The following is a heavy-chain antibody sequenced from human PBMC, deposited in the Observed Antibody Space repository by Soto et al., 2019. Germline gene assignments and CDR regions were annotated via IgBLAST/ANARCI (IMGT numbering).Heavy chain of an antibody. Sequence: SETLSLTCTVSGDTSTSYYWGWIRQAPGKRLEWIGHIHNSGTSTHNPSLNGRVTISIDMSKKQFSLKLTSLTSADTAVYYCARDFYDSVGYTWFDSWSQGTLVTVSS. D-gene: IGHD3-22*01. V-gene: IGHV4-59*01. CDR1: GDTSTSYY. CDR3: ARDFYDSVGYTWFDS. J-gene: IGHJ5*01. CDR2: IHNSGTS.